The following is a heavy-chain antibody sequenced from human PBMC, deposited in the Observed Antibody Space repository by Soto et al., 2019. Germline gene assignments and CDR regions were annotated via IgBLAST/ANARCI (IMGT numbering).Heavy chain of an antibody. Sequence: GGSLRLSCAASGFTFSSYRMHWVRQAPGKGLVWVSRINSDGSSTSYADSVKGRFTISRDNAKNTLYLQMNSLRAEDTAVYYCARGFNWGFDWYFDLWGRGTLVTVSS. CDR3: ARGFNWGFDWYFDL. V-gene: IGHV3-74*01. CDR1: GFTFSSYR. J-gene: IGHJ2*01. CDR2: INSDGSST. D-gene: IGHD7-27*01.